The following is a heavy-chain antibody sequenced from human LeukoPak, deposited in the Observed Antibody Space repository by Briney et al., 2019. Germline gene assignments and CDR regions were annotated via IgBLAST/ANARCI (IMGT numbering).Heavy chain of an antibody. V-gene: IGHV3-30*04. CDR3: ARTWEEYYFDY. Sequence: GRSLRLSCAASGFTFSSYAMHWVRQAPGKGLEWVAVILYDGSNKYYADSVKGRFTISRDNSKNTLYLQMNSLRAEDTAVYYCARTWEEYYFDYWGQGTLVTVSS. CDR2: ILYDGSNK. CDR1: GFTFSSYA. J-gene: IGHJ4*02. D-gene: IGHD1-26*01.